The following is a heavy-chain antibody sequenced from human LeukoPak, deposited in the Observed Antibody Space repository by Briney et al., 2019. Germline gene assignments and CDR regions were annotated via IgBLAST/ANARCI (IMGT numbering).Heavy chain of an antibody. J-gene: IGHJ5*02. CDR3: ARDPYYGSGSYSFDP. V-gene: IGHV1-2*02. CDR2: INPNNGGT. Sequence: ASVKVSCKASGYTFTGYYMHWVRQAPGQALEWMGWINPNNGGTNYAQKFQGRVTMTRDTSISTAYMELSRLRSDDTAVYYCARDPYYGSGSYSFDPWGQGTLVTVSS. CDR1: GYTFTGYY. D-gene: IGHD3-10*01.